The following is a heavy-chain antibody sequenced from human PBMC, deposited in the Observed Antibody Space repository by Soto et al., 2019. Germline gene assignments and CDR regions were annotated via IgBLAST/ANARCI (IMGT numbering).Heavy chain of an antibody. D-gene: IGHD3-22*01. J-gene: IGHJ5*02. CDR3: ARDYSYSPRVIPIWFDP. CDR2: ISAYNGNT. Sequence: QVQLVQSGAEVKKPGASVKVSCKASGYTFTSYGISWVRQAPGQGLEWMGWISAYNGNTNYAQKLQGRVTMTTDTSTRTAYMELRSLRSDDTAVYYCARDYSYSPRVIPIWFDPWGQGTLVTVSS. CDR1: GYTFTSYG. V-gene: IGHV1-18*01.